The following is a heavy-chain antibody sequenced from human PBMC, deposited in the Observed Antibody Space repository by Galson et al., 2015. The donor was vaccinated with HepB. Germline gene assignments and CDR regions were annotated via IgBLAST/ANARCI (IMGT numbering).Heavy chain of an antibody. CDR2: INHSGST. CDR3: ARGGDGYCSGGNCYGYWYFDL. CDR1: GGSFSGYY. V-gene: IGHV4-34*01. J-gene: IGHJ2*01. Sequence: LSLTCAVYGGSFSGYYWSWIRQPPGKGLEWIGEINHSGSTNYNPSLKSRVSISVDTSKKQFSLKLSSVTAADTAVYYCARGGDGYCSGGNCYGYWYFDLWGRGTLVTVSS. D-gene: IGHD2-15*01.